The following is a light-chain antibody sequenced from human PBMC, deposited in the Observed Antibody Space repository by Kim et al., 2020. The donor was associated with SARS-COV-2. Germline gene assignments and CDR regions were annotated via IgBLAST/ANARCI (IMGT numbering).Light chain of an antibody. Sequence: LSPGEKATLSCRAGQSISTFLAWYQQRLGQAPKLLIYDTSKRASGVPARFSASGSGTDFTLTISSLEPDDFATYYCQQRYSWPRTFGQGTKVDIK. CDR1: QSISTF. V-gene: IGKV3-11*01. CDR2: DTS. CDR3: QQRYSWPRT. J-gene: IGKJ1*01.